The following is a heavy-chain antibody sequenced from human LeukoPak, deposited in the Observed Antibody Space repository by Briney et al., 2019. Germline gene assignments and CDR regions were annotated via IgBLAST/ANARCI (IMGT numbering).Heavy chain of an antibody. Sequence: GESLQISCRGSGSSFTSYWIGWVRQMPGKGLEWMGIVYPGDSDTKYSPSFQGQVTISADKSISTAYLQWSSLKASGTAMYYCASLSYYDSSGAFDYWGQGTLVTVSS. D-gene: IGHD3-22*01. CDR1: GSSFTSYW. J-gene: IGHJ4*02. CDR2: VYPGDSDT. V-gene: IGHV5-51*01. CDR3: ASLSYYDSSGAFDY.